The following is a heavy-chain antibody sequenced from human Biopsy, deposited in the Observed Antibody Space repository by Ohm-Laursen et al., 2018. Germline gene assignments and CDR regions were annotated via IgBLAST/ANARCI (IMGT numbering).Heavy chain of an antibody. CDR1: GYTFTSYY. CDR2: ISPYNDKT. Sequence: ATVKISCKASGYTFTSYYISWVRQAPGQGLEWMGWISPYNDKTSYPPKLQDRVTMTADTSTNTAHMELRSLRSDDTAVYYCARVFCTSTTCYGLLDNWGQGTLVIVSS. J-gene: IGHJ4*02. V-gene: IGHV1-18*01. D-gene: IGHD2/OR15-2a*01. CDR3: ARVFCTSTTCYGLLDN.